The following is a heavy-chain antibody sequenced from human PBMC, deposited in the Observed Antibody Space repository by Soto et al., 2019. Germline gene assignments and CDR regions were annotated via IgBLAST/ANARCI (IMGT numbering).Heavy chain of an antibody. Sequence: SETLSLTCAVSGGSIRSSSWWTWLRQSPGKGLEWIGEFYHAGSPHYNPSFQSRVTISADTSKNLFSLRLTSVTAADTAIYYCARAPSFRGDFDFWGQGTAVTVSS. CDR3: ARAPSFRGDFDF. J-gene: IGHJ3*01. CDR2: FYHAGSP. V-gene: IGHV4-4*02. CDR1: GGSIRSSSW. D-gene: IGHD2-21*01.